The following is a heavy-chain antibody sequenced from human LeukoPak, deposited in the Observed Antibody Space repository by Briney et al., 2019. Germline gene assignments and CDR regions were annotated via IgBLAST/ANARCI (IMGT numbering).Heavy chain of an antibody. CDR3: ARGLKYYYDSSGPKGRWFDP. Sequence: SETLSLTCAVYGGSFSGYYWSWFRQPPGKGLEWMGEINHSGSTNYNASLNSRATITVDTSKNQFSLKLSSVTAADTAVYYCARGLKYYYDSSGPKGRWFDPWGQGTLVTVSS. V-gene: IGHV4-34*01. D-gene: IGHD3-22*01. J-gene: IGHJ5*02. CDR2: INHSGST. CDR1: GGSFSGYY.